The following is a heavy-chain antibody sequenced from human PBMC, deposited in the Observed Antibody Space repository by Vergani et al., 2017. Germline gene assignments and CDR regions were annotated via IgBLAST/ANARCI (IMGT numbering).Heavy chain of an antibody. V-gene: IGHV3-7*03. Sequence: EVQLVESGGGLVQPGGSLRLSCAASGFTFSSYWMSWVRQAPGKGLEWVANIKQDGSEKYYVDSVKGRFTISRDNAKNSLYLQMNSLRAEDTAVYYCAREGTYYDYVWGSYRYSADAFDVWGQATMVTVSS. CDR3: AREGTYYDYVWGSYRYSADAFDV. D-gene: IGHD3-16*02. J-gene: IGHJ3*01. CDR2: IKQDGSEK. CDR1: GFTFSSYW.